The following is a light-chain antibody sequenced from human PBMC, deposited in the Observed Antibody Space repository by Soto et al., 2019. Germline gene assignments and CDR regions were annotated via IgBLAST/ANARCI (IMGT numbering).Light chain of an antibody. CDR1: SSDVGGYNF. CDR2: DVS. Sequence: QSALTQPRSVSGSPGQSVTISCTGTSSDVGGYNFVSWYQHHPGETPKLMIYDVSQRPSGVPDRFSGSKSGNTASLTISGLSGEDEADYYCCSYAGSHFLFGGGTKLTVL. J-gene: IGLJ2*01. CDR3: CSYAGSHFL. V-gene: IGLV2-11*01.